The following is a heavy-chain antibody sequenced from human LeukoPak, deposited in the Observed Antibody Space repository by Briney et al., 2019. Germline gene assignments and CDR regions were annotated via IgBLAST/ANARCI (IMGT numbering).Heavy chain of an antibody. J-gene: IGHJ3*02. CDR2: ISSSSSYI. V-gene: IGHV3-21*01. CDR1: GFTFSSYW. D-gene: IGHD1-26*01. Sequence: AGGSLRLSCAASGFTFSSYWMSWVRQAPGKGLEWVSSISSSSSYIYYADSVKGRFTISRDNAKNSLYLQMNSLRAEDTAVYYCARAESGSYLGGYAFDIWGQGTMVTVSS. CDR3: ARAESGSYLGGYAFDI.